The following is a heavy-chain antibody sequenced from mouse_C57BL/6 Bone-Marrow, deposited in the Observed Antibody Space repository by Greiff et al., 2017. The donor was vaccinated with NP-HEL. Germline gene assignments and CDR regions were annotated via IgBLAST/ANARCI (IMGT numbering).Heavy chain of an antibody. V-gene: IGHV1-64*01. CDR3: ARFSSGHYAMDY. CDR2: IHPNSGST. J-gene: IGHJ4*01. CDR1: GYTFTSYW. Sequence: VQLQQPGAELVKPGASVKLSCKASGYTFTSYWMHWVKQRPGQGLEWIGMIHPNSGSTNYNEKVKSKATLTVDKSSSTAYMQLSSLTSEDSAVYYCARFSSGHYAMDYWGQGTSVTVSS. D-gene: IGHD3-2*02.